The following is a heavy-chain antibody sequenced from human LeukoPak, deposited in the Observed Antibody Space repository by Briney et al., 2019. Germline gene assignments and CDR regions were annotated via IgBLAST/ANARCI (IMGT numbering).Heavy chain of an antibody. D-gene: IGHD6-13*01. CDR3: ARHAGGISATGTRPFDY. J-gene: IGHJ4*02. V-gene: IGHV4-39*01. Sequence: KPSETLSLTCTVSGASFSSSTYYWGRIRQPPGKGLEWIGSIYYSGSTYYNPSLKSRVTMSVDTSKSQFSLKLSSVTAADTAVYYSARHAGGISATGTRPFDYWGQGALVTVSS. CDR1: GASFSSSTYY. CDR2: IYYSGST.